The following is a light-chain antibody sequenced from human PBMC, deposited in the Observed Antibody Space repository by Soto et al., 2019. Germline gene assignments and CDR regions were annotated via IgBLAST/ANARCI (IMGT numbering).Light chain of an antibody. CDR3: CSYAGSYIFV. Sequence: QSALTQPRSVSGSPGQSVTISCTGTASDVGGYSYVSWYQQHPGKVPKLIIYDVSKWPSGVPDRFSGSKSGNTASLTISGLQAEDEGDYYCCSYAGSYIFVFGTGTKVTFL. CDR2: DVS. CDR1: ASDVGGYSY. J-gene: IGLJ1*01. V-gene: IGLV2-11*01.